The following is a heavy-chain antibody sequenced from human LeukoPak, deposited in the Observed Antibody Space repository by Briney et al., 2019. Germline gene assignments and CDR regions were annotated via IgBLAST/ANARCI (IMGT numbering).Heavy chain of an antibody. CDR3: ARCTTGRTFGSLREIKRSREIDY. Sequence: GGSLRLSCAASGFTFSSYGMSWVRQAPGKGLEWVSSISSSSSYIYYADSVKGRFTISRDNAKNSLYLQMNSLRVEDTALYYCARCTTGRTFGSLREIKRSREIDYWGQGTLVTVSS. CDR2: ISSSSSYI. D-gene: IGHD1-1*01. J-gene: IGHJ4*02. V-gene: IGHV3-21*01. CDR1: GFTFSSYG.